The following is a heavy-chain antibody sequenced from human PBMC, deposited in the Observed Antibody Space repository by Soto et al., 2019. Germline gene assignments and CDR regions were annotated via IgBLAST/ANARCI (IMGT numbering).Heavy chain of an antibody. D-gene: IGHD4-4*01. CDR2: ISSSSSYI. Sequence: PGGSLRLSSAASGFTFSSYSMNWVRQAPGKGLEWVSSISSSSSYIYYADSVKGRFTISRDNAKNSLYLQMNSLRAEDTAVYYCERVRATVTIRDAFDIWGQGTMVTVSS. CDR3: ERVRATVTIRDAFDI. J-gene: IGHJ3*02. V-gene: IGHV3-21*01. CDR1: GFTFSSYS.